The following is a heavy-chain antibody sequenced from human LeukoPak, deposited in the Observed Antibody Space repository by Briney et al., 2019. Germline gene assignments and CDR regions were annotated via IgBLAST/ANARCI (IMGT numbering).Heavy chain of an antibody. CDR3: ARRGAAAGRNALDL. CDR1: GFTPSIVW. D-gene: IGHD6-13*01. V-gene: IGHV3-7*03. J-gene: IGHJ3*01. CDR2: IKHDGSDK. Sequence: GRSLRLSCAASGFTPSIVWTSGVRPAPARGREWVANIKHDGSDKYYVHSVNGRVTISRDNAKNPLYLQMNSLRAEDTAVFYCARRGAAAGRNALDLWGQGTMVTVSS.